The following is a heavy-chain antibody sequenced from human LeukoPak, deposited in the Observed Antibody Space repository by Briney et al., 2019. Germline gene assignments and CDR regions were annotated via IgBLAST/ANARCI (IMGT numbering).Heavy chain of an antibody. J-gene: IGHJ4*02. V-gene: IGHV3-23*03. CDR1: GFTFDAYG. Sequence: GGSLRLSCAASGFTFDAYGMSWVRQAPGKGLEWVSVIYSGSSSTYYTDSVKGRFTISRHNSKNTLYLQMNSLSAEDTVVYYCARVGSGWYDFDYWGQGTLVTVSS. CDR3: ARVGSGWYDFDY. CDR2: IYSGSSST. D-gene: IGHD6-19*01.